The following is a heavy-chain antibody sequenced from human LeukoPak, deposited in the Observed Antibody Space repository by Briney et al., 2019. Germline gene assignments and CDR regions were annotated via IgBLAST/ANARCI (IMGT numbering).Heavy chain of an antibody. CDR3: ARHGSTSWAIDY. Sequence: PSETLSLTCTVSGGSISSSSYYWGWIRQPPGKGLEWIGSIYYSGSTYYNPSLKSRVTISVDTSKKQFSLKLTSVTAADTAVYYYARHGSTSWAIDYWGQGTLVIVSS. D-gene: IGHD2-2*01. J-gene: IGHJ4*02. CDR2: IYYSGST. V-gene: IGHV4-39*01. CDR1: GGSISSSSYY.